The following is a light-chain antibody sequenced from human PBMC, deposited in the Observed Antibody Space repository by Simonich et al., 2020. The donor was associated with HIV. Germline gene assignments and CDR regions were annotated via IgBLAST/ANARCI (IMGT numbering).Light chain of an antibody. J-gene: IGKJ1*01. CDR3: QQYYSTPPT. CDR1: RSVLYSSNNKNY. CDR2: CAA. Sequence: DIVMTQSPDSLAVSLGERATINCKSSRSVLYSSNNKNYLAWYQQKPGQPPKLLIYCAATRESGVPDRFSASGSGTDFTLTISSLQAEDVAFYYCQQYYSTPPTFGQGTKVEIK. V-gene: IGKV4-1*01.